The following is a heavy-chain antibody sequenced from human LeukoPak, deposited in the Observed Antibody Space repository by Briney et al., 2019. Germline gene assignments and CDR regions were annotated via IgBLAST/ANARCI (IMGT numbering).Heavy chain of an antibody. CDR1: GFTFGDYV. CDR3: RSWVTAHDY. V-gene: IGHV3-49*04. D-gene: IGHD2-21*02. J-gene: IGHJ4*02. CDR2: IRSKAYGGTT. Sequence: GGSLRLSCTASGFTFGDYVMSWVRQAPGKGLEWVGFIRSKAYGGTTEYAASVKGRFTISRDDSKSIAYLQMNSLKTEDTAVHYCRSWVTAHDYWGQGTLVTVSS.